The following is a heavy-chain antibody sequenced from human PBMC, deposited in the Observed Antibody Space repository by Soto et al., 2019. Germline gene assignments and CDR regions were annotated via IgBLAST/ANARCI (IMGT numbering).Heavy chain of an antibody. CDR1: GGSISSNNW. CDR3: ARGSYYFDY. J-gene: IGHJ4*02. D-gene: IGHD3-10*01. Sequence: SETLSLTCTISGGSISSNNWWSWVRQPPGKGLEWIGEIYHSGNTNYKPSLKSRVTISVDKSKNQFSLRLSSVTAADTAVYYCARGSYYFDYWGQGTLVT. V-gene: IGHV4-4*02. CDR2: IYHSGNT.